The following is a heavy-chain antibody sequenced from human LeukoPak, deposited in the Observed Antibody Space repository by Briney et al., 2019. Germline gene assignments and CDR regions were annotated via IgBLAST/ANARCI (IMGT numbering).Heavy chain of an antibody. J-gene: IGHJ4*02. CDR2: IYYSGST. D-gene: IGHD5-12*01. CDR1: GGSISSSSYY. Sequence: SETLSLTCTVSGGSISSSSYYWGWIRQPPGKGLEWIGGIYYSGSTYYNPSLKSRVTVSVDTSKNQFSLKLSSVTAADTAVYYCARPRGYSGYDYDYWGQGTLVTVSS. CDR3: ARPRGYSGYDYDY. V-gene: IGHV4-39*01.